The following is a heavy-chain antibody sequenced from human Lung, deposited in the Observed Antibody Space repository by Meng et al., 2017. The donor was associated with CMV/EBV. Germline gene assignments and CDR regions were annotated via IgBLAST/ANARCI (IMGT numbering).Heavy chain of an antibody. CDR2: INYSGSI. D-gene: IGHD5-12*01. Sequence: QLQMQESGPGLVXXXXXLXLIXTXSGGSISSRSYYWGWIRQPPGKGLEWIGSINYSGSIYQNPSLKSRVTISVDTSKNQFSLKVRSVTAADTAVYYCARGSGSFYNWFDPWGQGTLVTVSS. CDR3: ARGSGSFYNWFDP. V-gene: IGHV4-39*07. CDR1: GGSISSRSYY. J-gene: IGHJ5*02.